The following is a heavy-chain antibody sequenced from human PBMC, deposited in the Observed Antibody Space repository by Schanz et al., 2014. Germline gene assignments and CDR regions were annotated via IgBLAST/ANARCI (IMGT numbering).Heavy chain of an antibody. D-gene: IGHD2-2*01. CDR2: ISYDGRNK. V-gene: IGHV3-30-3*01. Sequence: QEQLVESGGGLVQPGGSLRLSCAASGFTFNSYAMTWVRQAPGKGLEWVAVISYDGRNKYYADSVKGRFTISRDNSKNTLYLHMNTLRSEDTAVYYCAKDSTHIDIVLVPTAIDYWGQGTLVTVSS. J-gene: IGHJ4*02. CDR3: AKDSTHIDIVLVPTAIDY. CDR1: GFTFNSYA.